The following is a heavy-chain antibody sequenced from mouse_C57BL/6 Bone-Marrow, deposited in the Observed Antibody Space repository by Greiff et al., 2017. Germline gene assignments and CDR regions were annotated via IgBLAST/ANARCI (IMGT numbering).Heavy chain of an antibody. CDR3: ARGYEYDYAMDY. D-gene: IGHD2-4*01. CDR1: GYSFTDYN. CDR2: INPNYGTT. V-gene: IGHV1-39*01. Sequence: VQLQQSGPELVKPCASVKISCKSAGYSFTDYNMNWVKQSNGKGLEWIGVINPNYGTTSYNQKFKGKAKLTVDQYYSTAFMQLNSLTSEDSAVYYCARGYEYDYAMDYWGQGTSVTVSS. J-gene: IGHJ4*01.